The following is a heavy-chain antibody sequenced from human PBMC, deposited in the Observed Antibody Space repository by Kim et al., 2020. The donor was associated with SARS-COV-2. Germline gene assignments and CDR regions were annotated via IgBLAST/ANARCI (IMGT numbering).Heavy chain of an antibody. Sequence: GTIYAQQFQGRVTMTRDTSINTAYMELSRLRSDDTAVYFCARSNYGYQDYWGQGTLVTVSS. V-gene: IGHV1-2*02. CDR2: GT. J-gene: IGHJ4*02. CDR3: ARSNYGYQDY. D-gene: IGHD4-17*01.